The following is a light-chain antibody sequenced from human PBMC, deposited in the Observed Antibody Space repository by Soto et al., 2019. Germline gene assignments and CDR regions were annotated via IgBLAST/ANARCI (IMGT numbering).Light chain of an antibody. CDR1: SSDVGSYNL. Sequence: QSALTQPASVSGSPGQSITISCTGTSSDVGSYNLVSWYQQHPGKAPKLMIYEVSKRPSGVSNRFSGSKSGNTASLTISGLQAEDEAAYYRCSYAGSSTLVFGGGTELTVL. CDR2: EVS. J-gene: IGLJ2*01. V-gene: IGLV2-23*02. CDR3: CSYAGSSTLV.